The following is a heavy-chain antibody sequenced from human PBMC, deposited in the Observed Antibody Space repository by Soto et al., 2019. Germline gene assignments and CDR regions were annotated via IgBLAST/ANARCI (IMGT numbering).Heavy chain of an antibody. CDR2: IIPIFGTA. Sequence: QVQLVQSGAEVKKPGSSVKVSCKASGGTFSSYAISWVRQAPGQGLEWMGGIIPIFGTANYAQKFQGRVTITADESTSTAYMELTSLRSEDTAVYYCARDISGYSSSWDIFDYWGQGTLVTVSS. CDR1: GGTFSSYA. V-gene: IGHV1-69*01. J-gene: IGHJ4*02. CDR3: ARDISGYSSSWDIFDY. D-gene: IGHD6-13*01.